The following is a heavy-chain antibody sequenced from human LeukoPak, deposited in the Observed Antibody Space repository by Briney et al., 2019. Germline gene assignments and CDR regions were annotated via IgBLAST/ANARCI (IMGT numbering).Heavy chain of an antibody. CDR3: ANELAPRYQLHQD. J-gene: IGHJ4*02. CDR2: VSTDGSNQ. Sequence: GGSLRLSCAASGFTFSSYAMHWVRQAPGKGLEWVAVVSTDGSNQYYADSVKGRFTVSRDNSKNTLYLQMNSLRVEDTAVYYCANELAPRYQLHQDWGQGTLVTVSS. V-gene: IGHV3-30-3*02. CDR1: GFTFSSYA. D-gene: IGHD2-2*01.